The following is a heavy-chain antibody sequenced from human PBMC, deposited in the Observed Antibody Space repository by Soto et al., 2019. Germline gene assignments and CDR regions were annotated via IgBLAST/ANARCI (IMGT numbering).Heavy chain of an antibody. Sequence: QVQLVESGGGLVEPGGSLRLSCAASGFIFSDYYMTWIRQAPGKGLEWVSKISGSGTTIYYADSVRGRFTVSRDNAKNSVYLQMNSLRAEDRAVYYCAGDPYYYASDFWGQGTLVTVSS. CDR1: GFIFSDYY. CDR2: ISGSGTTI. CDR3: AGDPYYYASDF. J-gene: IGHJ4*02. V-gene: IGHV3-11*01. D-gene: IGHD3-10*01.